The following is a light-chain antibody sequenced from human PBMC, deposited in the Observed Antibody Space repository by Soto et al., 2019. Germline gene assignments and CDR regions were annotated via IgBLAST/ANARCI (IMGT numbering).Light chain of an antibody. Sequence: QAVVTQEPSLTVSPGGTVTLTCGSSTGAVTSGHYPSWFQQNPGQAPRTLIYDTSNKHSWPPARFSGSLLGGKAALTLSGAQPEDEAEYYCLLSYSGARPLFGGGTKLTVL. CDR1: TGAVTSGHY. V-gene: IGLV7-46*01. J-gene: IGLJ2*01. CDR3: LLSYSGARPL. CDR2: DTS.